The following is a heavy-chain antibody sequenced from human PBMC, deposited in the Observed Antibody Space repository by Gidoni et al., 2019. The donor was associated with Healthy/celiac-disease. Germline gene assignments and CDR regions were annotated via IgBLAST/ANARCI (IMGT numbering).Heavy chain of an antibody. Sequence: QVQLQQWGAGLLKPSETLSRTCAVYGGSFSGYYWSWIRQPPGKGLEWIGEINHSGSTNYNPSLKGRVTISVDTSKNQFSLKLSSVTAADTAVYYCARGGGAYYDRDFDYWGQGTLVTVSS. CDR3: ARGGGAYYDRDFDY. CDR2: INHSGST. CDR1: GGSFSGYY. D-gene: IGHD3-22*01. V-gene: IGHV4-34*01. J-gene: IGHJ4*02.